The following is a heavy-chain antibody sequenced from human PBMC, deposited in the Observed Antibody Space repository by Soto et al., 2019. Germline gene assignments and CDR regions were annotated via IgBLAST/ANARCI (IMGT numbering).Heavy chain of an antibody. CDR1: GYTFTSYD. Sequence: QVQLVQSGAEVKKPGASVKVSCKASGYTFTSYDINWVRQATGQGLEWMGWMNPNSGNTGYAQKFQGRVTMTRNTSISTAYRELSSRRSEDTAVYYCARWPAGFWGYGMDVWGQGTTVTVSS. CDR2: MNPNSGNT. D-gene: IGHD3-16*01. CDR3: ARWPAGFWGYGMDV. V-gene: IGHV1-8*01. J-gene: IGHJ6*02.